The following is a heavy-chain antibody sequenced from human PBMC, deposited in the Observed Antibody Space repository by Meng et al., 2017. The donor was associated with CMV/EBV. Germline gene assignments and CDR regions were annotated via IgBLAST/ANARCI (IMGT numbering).Heavy chain of an antibody. CDR2: ISSSSSYI. CDR1: TFSGYS. D-gene: IGHD3-9*01. V-gene: IGHV3-21*01. Sequence: TFSGYSRTWVRQAPGKGLEWVSSISSSSSYIYYADSVKGRFTISRDSAKNSLYLQINSLRAENTAVYYCARDAEYYDILTGHSYLDYWGQGTLVTVSS. CDR3: ARDAEYYDILTGHSYLDY. J-gene: IGHJ4*02.